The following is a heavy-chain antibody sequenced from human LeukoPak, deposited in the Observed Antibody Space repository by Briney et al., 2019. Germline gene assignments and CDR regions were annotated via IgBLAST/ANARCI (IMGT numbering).Heavy chain of an antibody. J-gene: IGHJ4*02. V-gene: IGHV3-7*01. D-gene: IGHD4-11*01. CDR2: IKEDGSDK. Sequence: GGSLRLSCAVSEVRFRTYWMSWVRQAPGKGLEWVANIKEDGSDKYYLGSVKGRFTISRDNPNNSLYLQMNSLRAEDTAVYYCATGSGSTGLDYWGQGTLVTVSS. CDR1: EVRFRTYW. CDR3: ATGSGSTGLDY.